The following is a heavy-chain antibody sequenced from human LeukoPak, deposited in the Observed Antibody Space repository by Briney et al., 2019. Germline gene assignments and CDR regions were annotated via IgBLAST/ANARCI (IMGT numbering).Heavy chain of an antibody. CDR3: ARPAVSSIWSVYFDY. V-gene: IGHV5-51*01. J-gene: IGHJ4*02. CDR2: IYPGDSNT. Sequence: GESLKISCKGSGYSFTSYWIGWVRQMPGKGLEWMGIIYPGDSNTRYSPSFQGQVTISADKSISTAYLQWSSLKTSDTAMYYCARPAVSSIWSVYFDYWGQGTLVTVSS. CDR1: GYSFTSYW. D-gene: IGHD6-13*01.